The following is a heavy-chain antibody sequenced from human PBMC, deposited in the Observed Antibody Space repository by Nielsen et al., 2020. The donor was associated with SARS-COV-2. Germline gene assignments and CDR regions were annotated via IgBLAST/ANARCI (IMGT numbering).Heavy chain of an antibody. CDR3: AKDLGVATMMEFDY. CDR1: GFTFSSYW. D-gene: IGHD5-12*01. CDR2: IKQDGSEK. V-gene: IGHV3-7*03. Sequence: GESLKISCAASGFTFSSYWMSWVRQAPGKGLEWVANIKQDGSEKYYVDSVKGRFTISRDNAKNSLYLQMNSLRAEDTAVYYCAKDLGVATMMEFDYWGQGTLVTVSA. J-gene: IGHJ4*02.